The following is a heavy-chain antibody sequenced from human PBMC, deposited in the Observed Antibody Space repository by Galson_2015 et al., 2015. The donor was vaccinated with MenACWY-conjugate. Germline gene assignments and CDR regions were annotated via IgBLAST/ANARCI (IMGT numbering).Heavy chain of an antibody. Sequence: QSGAEVKKPGESLTISCKGSGYSLTYYWIGWVRQMPGKGLEWMGLFNPANSETRYSPSFQGQVTISADESISTAYLQWTSLKASDTAMYYCARHPPGGRGLDVWGRGTTVTVSS. D-gene: IGHD1-26*01. V-gene: IGHV5-51*01. CDR2: FNPANSET. CDR1: GYSLTYYW. CDR3: ARHPPGGRGLDV. J-gene: IGHJ6*02.